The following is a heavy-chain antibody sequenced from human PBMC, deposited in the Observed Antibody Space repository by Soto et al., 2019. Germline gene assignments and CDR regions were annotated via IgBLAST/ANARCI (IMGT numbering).Heavy chain of an antibody. CDR1: GYTFTSYA. D-gene: IGHD4-17*01. J-gene: IGHJ6*02. CDR3: ARTVGYYYGMDV. Sequence: QVQLVQSGAEVKKPGASVKVSCKASGYTFTSYAMHWVRQASGQRLEWMGWINAGNGNTKYSQKFQGRVTITRDTSASTAYMELSSLRSEDTAVYYCARTVGYYYGMDVWGQGTTVPVSS. CDR2: INAGNGNT. V-gene: IGHV1-3*01.